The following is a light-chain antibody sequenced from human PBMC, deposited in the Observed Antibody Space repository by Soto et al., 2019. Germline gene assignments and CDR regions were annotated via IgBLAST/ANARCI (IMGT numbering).Light chain of an antibody. J-gene: IGLJ1*01. CDR3: PSYEVCHNSV. CDR2: EVS. CDR1: SSYVGGYNY. Sequence: QSVLTQPPSASGSPGQSVTISCTGTSSYVGGYNYVSWYQQYPGKAPKLMISEVSKRPSGVPDRFSGSKSGNTASLTVSGLQAVFVADHHRPSYEVCHNSVFGTAPNVT. V-gene: IGLV2-8*01.